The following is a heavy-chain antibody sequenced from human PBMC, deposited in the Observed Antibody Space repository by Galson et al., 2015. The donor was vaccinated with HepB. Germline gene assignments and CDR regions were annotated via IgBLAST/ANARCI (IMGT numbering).Heavy chain of an antibody. Sequence: SLRLSCAASGFTFSDYYMSWVRQAPGKGLDWISIITWSGDTTYHTDPVKGRFTISRDNAKNSLSLQMNSLRVEDTAVYYCARDKSGSIDYWGQGSLATVSS. V-gene: IGHV3-11*01. CDR3: ARDKSGSIDY. J-gene: IGHJ4*02. CDR2: ITWSGDTT. D-gene: IGHD3-10*01. CDR1: GFTFSDYY.